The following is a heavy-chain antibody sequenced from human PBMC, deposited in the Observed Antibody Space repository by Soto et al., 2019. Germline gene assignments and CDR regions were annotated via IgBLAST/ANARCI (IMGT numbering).Heavy chain of an antibody. J-gene: IGHJ4*02. CDR1: GGSLSTYY. D-gene: IGHD1-26*01. Sequence: QVQLQESGPGLVKPSETLSLTCTVSGGSLSTYYWSWIRQPPGKGLEWIGYIYYTGSTHYNPSLKSRVSISLDTSKNHFSLPLASVTAADTAVYYCARDKGGWPDYWGQGTLVTVSS. CDR3: ARDKGGWPDY. V-gene: IGHV4-59*01. CDR2: IYYTGST.